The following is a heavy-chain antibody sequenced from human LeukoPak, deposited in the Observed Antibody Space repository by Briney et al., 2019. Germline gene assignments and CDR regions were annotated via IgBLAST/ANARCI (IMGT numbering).Heavy chain of an antibody. CDR2: IYYSGST. J-gene: IGHJ3*01. Sequence: PSEALSHTSIVPHGSISRYYWSWIPPPPGKRLEWIGHIYYSGSTEYSPSLKSRVTISVDTSENQVSLKVTSVTAADTAVYYCARLQNRGFDYGYDDAFDVWGQGTMVTVSS. CDR1: HGSISRYY. V-gene: IGHV4-59*08. D-gene: IGHD5-18*01. CDR3: ARLQNRGFDYGYDDAFDV.